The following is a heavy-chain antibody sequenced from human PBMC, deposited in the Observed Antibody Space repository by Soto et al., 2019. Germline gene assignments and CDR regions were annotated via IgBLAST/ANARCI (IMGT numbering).Heavy chain of an antibody. V-gene: IGHV1-69*13. Sequence: ASVKVSCKASGSTFSSYAISWVRQAPGQGLEWMGGIIPIFGTANYAQKFQGRVTITADESTSTAYMELSSLRSEDTAVYYCARVMAEYYYESRGQPNALDISGQGTMVTGS. CDR2: IIPIFGTA. J-gene: IGHJ3*02. CDR3: ARVMAEYYYESRGQPNALDI. D-gene: IGHD3-22*01. CDR1: GSTFSSYA.